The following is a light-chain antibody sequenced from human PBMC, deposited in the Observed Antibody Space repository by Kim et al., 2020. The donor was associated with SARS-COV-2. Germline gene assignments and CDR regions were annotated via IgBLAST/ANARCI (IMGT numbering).Light chain of an antibody. Sequence: PGERATLSCRASQSVSSSYLAWYQQKPGQAPRLLIYGASSRATGIPDRCSGSGSGTDFTLTISRLEPEDVAVYYCQQYGSSPPWTFGQGTKVEIK. V-gene: IGKV3-20*01. J-gene: IGKJ1*01. CDR3: QQYGSSPPWT. CDR1: QSVSSSY. CDR2: GAS.